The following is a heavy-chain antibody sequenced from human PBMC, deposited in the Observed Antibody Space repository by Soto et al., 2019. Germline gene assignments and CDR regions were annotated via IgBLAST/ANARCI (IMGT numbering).Heavy chain of an antibody. CDR2: IITSDGRT. Sequence: EVQLLESGGGLVQPGGSLRLSCAASGFTFSSYAMSWVRQAPGKGLEWVSIITSDGRTYYADSVKGRFTNSRDNSKNTVYLQMNSLRAEDTAVYYCAKDYSTVTTDPLSVVLFDYWGQGALVTLSS. D-gene: IGHD4-17*01. CDR3: AKDYSTVTTDPLSVVLFDY. V-gene: IGHV3-23*01. J-gene: IGHJ4*02. CDR1: GFTFSSYA.